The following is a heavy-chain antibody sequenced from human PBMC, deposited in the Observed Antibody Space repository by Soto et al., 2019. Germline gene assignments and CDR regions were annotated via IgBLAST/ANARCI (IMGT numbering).Heavy chain of an antibody. Sequence: EVQLLEPGGGLVQPGGSLRLSCAASGFTFSSYAMSWVRQAPGKGLEWVSAISGSGGSTYYADSVKGRFTISRDNSKNTLYLQMNSLRAEDTAVYYCAKDPYVATGEFDYWGQGTLVTVSS. CDR2: ISGSGGST. J-gene: IGHJ4*02. D-gene: IGHD5-12*01. CDR3: AKDPYVATGEFDY. V-gene: IGHV3-23*01. CDR1: GFTFSSYA.